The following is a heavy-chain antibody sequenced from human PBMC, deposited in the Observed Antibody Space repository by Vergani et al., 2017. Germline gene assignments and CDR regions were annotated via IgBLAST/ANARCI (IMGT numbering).Heavy chain of an antibody. CDR1: GFTFSSYA. J-gene: IGHJ4*02. CDR3: ASDPYDYVWGSYRPIS. CDR2: ISYDGSNK. D-gene: IGHD3-16*02. Sequence: QVQLVESGRGVVQPGRSLRLSCAASGFTFSSYAMHWVRQAPGKGLEWVAVISYDGSNKYYADSVKGRFTISRDNSKNTLYLQMNSLRAEDTAVYYCASDPYDYVWGSYRPISWGQGTLVTVSS. V-gene: IGHV3-30*04.